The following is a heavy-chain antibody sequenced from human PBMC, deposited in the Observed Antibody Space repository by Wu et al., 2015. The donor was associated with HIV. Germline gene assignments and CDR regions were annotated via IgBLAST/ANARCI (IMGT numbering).Heavy chain of an antibody. J-gene: IGHJ4*02. Sequence: QLVQSGAEVTKPGASVSVSCQTSGYTFTDHYIHWVRQAPGQGLEWMGWINPVFGSANYAQKFQGRITIAADESTSTTFMELSSLRSDDTATYYCATSTGVRQQLIDQWGQGTLVTVSS. D-gene: IGHD3-10*01. V-gene: IGHV1-69*01. CDR3: ATSTGVRQQLIDQ. CDR2: INPVFGSA. CDR1: GYTFTDHY.